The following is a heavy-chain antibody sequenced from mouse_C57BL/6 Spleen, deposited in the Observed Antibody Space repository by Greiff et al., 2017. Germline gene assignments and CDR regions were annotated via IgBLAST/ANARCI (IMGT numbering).Heavy chain of an antibody. J-gene: IGHJ1*03. Sequence: EVQVVESGGGLVKPGGSLKLSCAASGFTFSSYTMSWVRQTPEKRLEWVATISGGGGNTYYPDSVKGRFTISRDNAKNTLYLQMSSLRSEDTALYYCARHTVVAPRYFDVWGTGTTVTVAS. CDR1: GFTFSSYT. D-gene: IGHD1-1*01. CDR3: ARHTVVAPRYFDV. CDR2: ISGGGGNT. V-gene: IGHV5-9*01.